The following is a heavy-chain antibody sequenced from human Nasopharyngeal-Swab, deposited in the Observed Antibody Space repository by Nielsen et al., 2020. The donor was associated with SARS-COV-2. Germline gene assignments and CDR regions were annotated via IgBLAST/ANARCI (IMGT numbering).Heavy chain of an antibody. CDR2: ISIRGVTT. V-gene: IGHV3-23*01. CDR3: ARDLGGGYCTTTNCPGS. Sequence: GGSLRLSCEVSGFSFRDHAMSWVRQAPGKGLEWVSGISIRGVTTYYADSVKGRFTISRDNSKNTVYLDMNSLRAEDTAVYYCARDLGGGYCTTTNCPGSWGQGTLVTVSS. CDR1: GFSFRDHA. D-gene: IGHD2-2*01. J-gene: IGHJ1*01.